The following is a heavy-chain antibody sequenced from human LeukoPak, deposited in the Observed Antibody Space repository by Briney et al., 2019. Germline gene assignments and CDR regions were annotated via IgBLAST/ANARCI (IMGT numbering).Heavy chain of an antibody. V-gene: IGHV3-30*18. CDR1: GFNFNNYY. CDR2: ISFDGNNK. CDR3: AKWDSSSSYYFDY. Sequence: GGSLRLSCAASGFNFNNYYMSWVRQAPGKGLEWVAVISFDGNNKYYADSVKGRFTISRDNSKNTLYLQINSLRAEDTAVYYCAKWDSSSSYYFDYWGQGTRVTVSS. D-gene: IGHD6-6*01. J-gene: IGHJ4*02.